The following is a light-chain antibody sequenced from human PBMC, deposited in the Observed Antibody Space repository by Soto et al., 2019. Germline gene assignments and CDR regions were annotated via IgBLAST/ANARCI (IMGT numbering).Light chain of an antibody. CDR1: QSVFSS. J-gene: IGKJ4*01. CDR3: QQYNNWPRAT. V-gene: IGKV3-15*01. Sequence: EIVMTQSPATLSVSPGERATLSCRASQSVFSSLAWYQQRPGQAPRLLMFRTSSRATGFPARFSGSGSGTEFNLTISSLQSEDFGVYYCQQYNNWPRATFGGGTKVDIK. CDR2: RTS.